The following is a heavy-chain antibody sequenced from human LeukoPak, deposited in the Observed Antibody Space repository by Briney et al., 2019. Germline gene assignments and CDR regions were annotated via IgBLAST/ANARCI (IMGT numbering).Heavy chain of an antibody. CDR2: IKSDGGKT. CDR3: ATWAFYHGLDV. V-gene: IGHV3-43*02. Sequence: GGTLRLSCAASGFTFHAFEMHGVRQAPGKGLEWVSLIKSDGGKTDYADSVRGRFTISRDNGKNSLYLQMNSLRSEDTALYYCATWAFYHGLDVWGQGTTVTVSS. CDR1: GFTFHAFE. J-gene: IGHJ6*02. D-gene: IGHD1-26*01.